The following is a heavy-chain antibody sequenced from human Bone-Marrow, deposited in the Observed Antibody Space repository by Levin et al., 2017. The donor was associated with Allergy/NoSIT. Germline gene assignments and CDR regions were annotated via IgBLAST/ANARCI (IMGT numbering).Heavy chain of an antibody. V-gene: IGHV3-49*03. Sequence: SGGSLRLSCTASGFTFGDYAMSWFRQAPGKGLEWVGFIRSRGYGGTTEYAASVNGRFTISRDDSKSIAYLQMNSLKTEDTALYYCSRRSMVVRGWFDPWGQGTLVTVSS. CDR2: IRSRGYGGTT. D-gene: IGHD3-10*01. CDR1: GFTFGDYA. CDR3: SRRSMVVRGWFDP. J-gene: IGHJ5*02.